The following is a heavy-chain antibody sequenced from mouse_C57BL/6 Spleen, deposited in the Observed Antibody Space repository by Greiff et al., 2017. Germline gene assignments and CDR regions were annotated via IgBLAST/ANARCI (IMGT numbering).Heavy chain of an antibody. D-gene: IGHD2-4*01. V-gene: IGHV1-61*01. CDR2: IYPSDSET. CDR3: ARGEGYDSEPWFAY. CDR1: GYTFTSYW. Sequence: QVQLQQPGAELVRPGSSVKLSCKASGYTFTSYWMDWVKQRPGQGLEWIGNIYPSDSETHYNQKFKDKATLTVDKSSSTAYMQLSSLTSEDAAVYYCARGEGYDSEPWFAYWGQGTLVTVSA. J-gene: IGHJ3*01.